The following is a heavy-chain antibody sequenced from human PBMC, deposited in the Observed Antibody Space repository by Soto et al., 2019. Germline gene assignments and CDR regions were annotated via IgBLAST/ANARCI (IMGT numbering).Heavy chain of an antibody. D-gene: IGHD1-1*01. CDR1: GFTVDDYG. CDR3: AREGLEPVSPGSAFAI. J-gene: IGHJ3*02. Sequence: EVQLVESGGGVVRPGGSLRLSCAASGFTVDDYGMSWVRQAPGKGLEWVSGINWNGGSTGYADSVKGRFTISRDNAKNSLYLQMNSVRADDTALYHCAREGLEPVSPGSAFAIWGKGTMVTVSS. V-gene: IGHV3-20*01. CDR2: INWNGGST.